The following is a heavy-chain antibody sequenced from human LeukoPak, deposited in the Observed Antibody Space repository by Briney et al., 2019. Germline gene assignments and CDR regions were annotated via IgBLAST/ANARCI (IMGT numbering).Heavy chain of an antibody. Sequence: ASVKVSCKASGYTFTGYYMHWVRQAPGQGLERMGWINPNSGGTNYAQKFQGRVTMTRDTSISTAYMELSRLRSDDTAVYYCARDPTTYYYDSSGYYSVGWFDPWGQGTLVTVSS. J-gene: IGHJ5*02. D-gene: IGHD3-22*01. V-gene: IGHV1-2*02. CDR2: INPNSGGT. CDR3: ARDPTTYYYDSSGYYSVGWFDP. CDR1: GYTFTGYY.